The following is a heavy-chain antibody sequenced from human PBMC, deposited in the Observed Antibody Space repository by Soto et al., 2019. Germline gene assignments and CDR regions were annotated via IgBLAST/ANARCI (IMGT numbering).Heavy chain of an antibody. Sequence: GGSLRLSCAASGFTFSSYAMSWVRQAPGKGLEWVSAISGSGGSTYYADSVKGRFTISRDNSKNTLYLQMNSLRAEDTAVYYWEKNQGGLGYYDFLPGPFNYGGRGTLVPVP. CDR1: GFTFSSYA. J-gene: IGHJ4*02. V-gene: IGHV3-23*01. D-gene: IGHD3-3*01. CDR2: ISGSGGST. CDR3: EKNQGGLGYYDFLPGPFNY.